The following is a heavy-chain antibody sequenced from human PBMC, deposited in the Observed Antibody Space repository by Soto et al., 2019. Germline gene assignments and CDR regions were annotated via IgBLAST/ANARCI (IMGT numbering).Heavy chain of an antibody. J-gene: IGHJ4*02. CDR3: ARAKHCDSAGCRMGHFGS. V-gene: IGHV4-30-4*01. D-gene: IGHD6-25*01. Sequence: SETLSLTCTVPGGSISSGDYYWSWIRQPPGKGLEWIGYIYYSGSTYYNPSLKSRFTISADTSQNQFSLELRSVTAADTAVYYCARAKHCDSAGCRMGHFGSWGQGTLVTVSS. CDR1: GGSISSGDYY. CDR2: IYYSGST.